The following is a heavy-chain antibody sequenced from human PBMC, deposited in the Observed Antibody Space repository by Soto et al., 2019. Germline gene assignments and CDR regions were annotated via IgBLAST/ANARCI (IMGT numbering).Heavy chain of an antibody. Sequence: QVQLQESGPGLVKPSQTLSLTCTVSGGSISSGGYYWSWIRQHPGKGLEWIGYIFYSGTTYYNPSLXRXXTISVATSKNQFSLKLSSVTAADTAVYYCARSVDPWGQGTLVTVSS. CDR3: ARSVDP. CDR2: IFYSGTT. V-gene: IGHV4-31*03. J-gene: IGHJ5*02. CDR1: GGSISSGGYY.